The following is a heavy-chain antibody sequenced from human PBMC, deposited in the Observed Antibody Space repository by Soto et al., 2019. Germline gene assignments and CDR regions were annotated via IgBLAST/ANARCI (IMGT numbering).Heavy chain of an antibody. CDR2: INNAYST. J-gene: IGHJ6*02. CDR3: VRENYYYDMDV. CDR1: GFDASVNF. Sequence: EVQLEESRGTRVQPGGSLRLSCAASGFDASVNFMTWVRQAPGKGLEWVSAINNAYSTFYADSVKGRFTISRDNSKNTVYLPVISLRVEDTAMYYCVRENYYYDMDVWGQGTAVTVSS. V-gene: IGHV3-66*01.